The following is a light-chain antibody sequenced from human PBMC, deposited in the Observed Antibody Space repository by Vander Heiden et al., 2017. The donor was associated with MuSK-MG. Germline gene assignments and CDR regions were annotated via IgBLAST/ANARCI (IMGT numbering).Light chain of an antibody. V-gene: IGLV1-40*01. CDR2: DNN. Sequence: SVLTQPPSVSGAPGQRVTITCTGSSSNIGSDYNVHWYQQVPGTAPKLLIYDNNSRRSGVPARFSGSKSGTSASLAINGLRADDEAHYYCQAYDTSLSGAVFGGGIKVTVL. CDR1: SSNIGSDYN. J-gene: IGLJ2*01. CDR3: QAYDTSLSGAV.